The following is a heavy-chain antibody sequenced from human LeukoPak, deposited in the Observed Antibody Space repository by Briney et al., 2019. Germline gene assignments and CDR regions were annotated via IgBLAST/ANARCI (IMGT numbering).Heavy chain of an antibody. J-gene: IGHJ5*02. Sequence: PSQTLSLTCTVSGGSISSGVYYWSWIRQPPGKGLEWIGYMYYSGNTYYNPSLKSRVTISLGTSKNQFSLKLSSVTAADTAVYYCARPYYYDSRIDPWGQGTLVTVSS. CDR2: MYYSGNT. CDR3: ARPYYYDSRIDP. D-gene: IGHD3-22*01. CDR1: GGSISSGVYY. V-gene: IGHV4-30-4*01.